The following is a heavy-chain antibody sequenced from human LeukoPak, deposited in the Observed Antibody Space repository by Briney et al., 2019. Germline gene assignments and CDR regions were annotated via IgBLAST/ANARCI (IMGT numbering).Heavy chain of an antibody. J-gene: IGHJ5*02. CDR2: SSAHSGNK. V-gene: IGHV1-18*01. D-gene: IGHD3-16*01. Sequence: GASVKVSCKASGYTFPSYGLSWVRQARGQGLDGMGWSSAHSGNKNSAQNLQGRVTMTTDTSTSTAYMELRSLRSDDTAVYYCARDLPQITFGAWFDPWGQGTLVTVSS. CDR1: GYTFPSYG. CDR3: ARDLPQITFGAWFDP.